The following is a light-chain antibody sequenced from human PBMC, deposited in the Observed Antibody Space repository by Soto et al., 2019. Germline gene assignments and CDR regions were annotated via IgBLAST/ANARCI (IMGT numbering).Light chain of an antibody. V-gene: IGLV2-23*01. CDR1: SSDVGSYKF. CDR2: EGS. J-gene: IGLJ3*02. CDR3: CSYAGSSTLV. Sequence: QSALPQPASVSGSPGQSITISCTGTSSDVGSYKFVSWYQQHPGKAPKLMIYEGSKRPSGVSSRFSGSKSGNTASLTISGLQAEDEGDYHCCSYAGSSTLVFGGGTKLTVL.